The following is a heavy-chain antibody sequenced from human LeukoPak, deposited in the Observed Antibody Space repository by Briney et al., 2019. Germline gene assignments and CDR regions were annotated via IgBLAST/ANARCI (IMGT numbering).Heavy chain of an antibody. V-gene: IGHV4-34*01. D-gene: IGHD3-10*01. CDR3: ARRIRSRYYGSGTAGPFQH. CDR1: GGAFSGYY. CDR2: INHSGST. J-gene: IGHJ1*01. Sequence: PSETLALTCAVYGGAFSGYYWSWIRQPPGKGLEWIGEINHSGSTNYNPSLKSRVTISVDTSKNQFSLKLSSVTAADTAVYYCARRIRSRYYGSGTAGPFQHWGQGTLVTVSS.